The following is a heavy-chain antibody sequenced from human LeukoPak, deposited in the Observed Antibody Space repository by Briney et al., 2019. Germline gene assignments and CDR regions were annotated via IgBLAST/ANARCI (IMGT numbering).Heavy chain of an antibody. V-gene: IGHV4-30-2*01. J-gene: IGHJ4*02. CDR3: ARVIQDYYDSSGYYYYFDY. CDR1: GGSISSGGYS. CDR2: IYHSGST. D-gene: IGHD3-22*01. Sequence: SQTLSLTCAVSGGSISSGGYSWSWIRQPPGRGLEWIGYIYHSGSTYYNPSLKSRVTISVDRSKNQFSLKLSSVTAADTAVYYCARVIQDYYDSSGYYYYFDYWGQGTLVTVSS.